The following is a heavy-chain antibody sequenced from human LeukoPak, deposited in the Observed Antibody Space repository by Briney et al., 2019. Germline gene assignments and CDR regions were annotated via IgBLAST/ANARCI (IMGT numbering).Heavy chain of an antibody. J-gene: IGHJ4*02. V-gene: IGHV1-18*01. CDR2: IGAYNGNT. D-gene: IGHD5-24*01. CDR1: GYTFTSYG. CDR3: ARDGWDGYNYVFDY. Sequence: GASVKLSCKAAGYTFTSYGISWVRQAPGQGLEWMGWIGAYNGNTNYAQRLKVRVTMTTDTSTSTAYMELSSLRSDDSAVYSCARDGWDGYNYVFDYWGQGTLVTVSS.